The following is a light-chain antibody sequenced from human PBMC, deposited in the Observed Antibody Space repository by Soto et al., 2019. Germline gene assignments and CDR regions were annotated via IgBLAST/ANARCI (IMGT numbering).Light chain of an antibody. CDR2: SAS. CDR1: QSVSTY. V-gene: IGKV3-15*01. Sequence: EIVMTQSPATLSVSPGERATLSCRASQSVSTYLDWYQQKPGQAPRLLIYSASTRATGIPARFGGGGSGTEFTLTISSLQSEDFAVYICQQYNDWPPRWTFGQGTKVEIK. CDR3: QQYNDWPPRWT. J-gene: IGKJ1*01.